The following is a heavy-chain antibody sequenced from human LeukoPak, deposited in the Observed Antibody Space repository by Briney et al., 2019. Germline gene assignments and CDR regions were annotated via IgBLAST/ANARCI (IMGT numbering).Heavy chain of an antibody. D-gene: IGHD3-22*01. CDR3: ARQVTMIVNHDAFDI. J-gene: IGHJ3*02. CDR2: IYPGDSDT. CDR1: GYSFISYW. V-gene: IGHV5-51*01. Sequence: PGGSLKISCKGSGYSFISYWIGWVRQMPGKGLEWMGIIYPGDSDTRYSPSFQGQVTISADKSISTAYLQWSSLKASDTAMYYCARQVTMIVNHDAFDIWGQGTMVTVSS.